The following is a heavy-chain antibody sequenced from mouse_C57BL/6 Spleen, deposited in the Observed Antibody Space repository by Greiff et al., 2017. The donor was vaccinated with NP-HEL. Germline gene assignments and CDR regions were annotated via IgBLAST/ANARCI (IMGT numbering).Heavy chain of an antibody. CDR2: IDPSDSYT. Sequence: QVQLQQPGAELVMPGASVKLSCKASGYTFTSYWMHWVKQRPGQGLEWIGEIDPSDSYTNYNQKFKGKSTLTVDKSSSTAYMQLSILTSEDSAVYYCARFTTVVGGDYWGQGTTLTVSS. CDR3: ARFTTVVGGDY. J-gene: IGHJ2*01. V-gene: IGHV1-69*01. D-gene: IGHD1-1*01. CDR1: GYTFTSYW.